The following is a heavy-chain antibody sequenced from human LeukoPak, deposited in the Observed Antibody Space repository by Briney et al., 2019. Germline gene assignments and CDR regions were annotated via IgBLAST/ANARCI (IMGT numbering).Heavy chain of an antibody. D-gene: IGHD5-18*01. CDR2: IKQDGSEK. V-gene: IGHV3-7*01. CDR1: GFTFSSYW. Sequence: GGSLRLSCAASGFTFSSYWMSWVRQAPGKGLEWVANIKQDGSEKYYVDSSKGRFTISRDNAKNSLYLQMNILRAEDPAVYYCARNRKQLRFGSRLGDAFDISGQETMVTVSS. CDR3: ARNRKQLRFGSRLGDAFDI. J-gene: IGHJ3*02.